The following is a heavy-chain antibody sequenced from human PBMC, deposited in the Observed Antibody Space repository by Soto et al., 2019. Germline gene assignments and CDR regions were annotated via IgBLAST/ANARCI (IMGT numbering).Heavy chain of an antibody. J-gene: IGHJ6*02. V-gene: IGHV3-7*03. CDR2: IKEDGSEK. CDR1: GFTFSSYW. D-gene: IGHD1-1*01. Sequence: GGSLRLSCAESGFTFSSYWMSWVRQAPGKGLEWVANIKEDGSEKYYVDSVKGRFTISRDNAKNSVYLHMNSLRAEDTAVYYCARRQTGTTFYFYGMDVWGQGTTVTVSS. CDR3: ARRQTGTTFYFYGMDV.